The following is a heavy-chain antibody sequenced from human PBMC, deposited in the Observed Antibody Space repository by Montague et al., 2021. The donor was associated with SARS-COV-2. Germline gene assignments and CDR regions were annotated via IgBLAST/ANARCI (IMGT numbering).Heavy chain of an antibody. CDR2: IYYSGST. CDR3: ARVLSHRAIFGVVIINGIDP. J-gene: IGHJ5*02. CDR1: GGSISSGGYY. V-gene: IGHV4-31*03. Sequence: TLSLTCTVSGGSISSGGYYWSWIRQHPGKGLEWIGYIYYSGSTYYNPSLKSRVTISVDTSKNQFSLKLSSVTAADTAVYYCARVLSHRAIFGVVIINGIDPWGQGTLVTVSS. D-gene: IGHD3-3*01.